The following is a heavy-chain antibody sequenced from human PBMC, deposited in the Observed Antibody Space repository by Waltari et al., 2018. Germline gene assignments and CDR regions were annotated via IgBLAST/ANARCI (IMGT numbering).Heavy chain of an antibody. CDR2: LYYSGST. D-gene: IGHD2-2*02. Sequence: QVELQESGPGVVKPSETLSLTCAVSGYSISRGYYWAWIRQPPGEGLEWIGTLYYSGSTYYNSSLKSRVTISVDTSRNQFSLRLSSVTAADTAVYYCARGLGTSCYNDWGQGSLVTVSS. J-gene: IGHJ4*02. CDR1: GYSISRGYY. V-gene: IGHV4-38-2*01. CDR3: ARGLGTSCYND.